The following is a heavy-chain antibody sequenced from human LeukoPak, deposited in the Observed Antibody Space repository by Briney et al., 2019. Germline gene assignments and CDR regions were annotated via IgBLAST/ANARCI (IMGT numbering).Heavy chain of an antibody. V-gene: IGHV4-61*01. CDR2: IYYSGST. D-gene: IGHD3-9*01. CDR3: ARGAYYDILTGYYSEFDY. Sequence: SETLSLTCTVSGGSFSSGSYYWSWIRQPPGKGLEWIGYIYYSGSTNYNPSLKSRVTISVDTSKNQISLKLSSVTAADTAVYYCARGAYYDILTGYYSEFDYWGQGTLVTVSS. J-gene: IGHJ4*02. CDR1: GGSFSSGSYY.